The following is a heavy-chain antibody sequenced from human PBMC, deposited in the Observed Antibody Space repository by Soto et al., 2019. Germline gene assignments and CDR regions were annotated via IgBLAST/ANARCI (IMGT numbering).Heavy chain of an antibody. V-gene: IGHV1-8*01. CDR3: ARGASP. J-gene: IGHJ5*02. Sequence: QVQLGQSGAEVKKPGASVKVSCKASGYTFTSSDINWVRQATGQGLEWMGWMNPNTGNTGYAQKFQGRITLTRSTSISTAYLELSSLNSDDSAVYYCARGASPWGQGTLVTVSS. CDR2: MNPNTGNT. CDR1: GYTFTSSD.